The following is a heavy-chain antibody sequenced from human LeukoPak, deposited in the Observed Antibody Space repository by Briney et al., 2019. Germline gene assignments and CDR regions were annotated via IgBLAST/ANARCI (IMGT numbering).Heavy chain of an antibody. J-gene: IGHJ4*02. D-gene: IGHD4-17*01. V-gene: IGHV4-39*01. CDR2: IYYSGST. Sequence: PSETLSLTCTVSGGSISSSSYYWGWIRQPPGKGLEWIASIYYSGSTYYNPSLRSRVTISVDTSKNQFSLKLSSVTAADTAVYYCARGAYGDLDYWGQGTLVTVSS. CDR3: ARGAYGDLDY. CDR1: GGSISSSSYY.